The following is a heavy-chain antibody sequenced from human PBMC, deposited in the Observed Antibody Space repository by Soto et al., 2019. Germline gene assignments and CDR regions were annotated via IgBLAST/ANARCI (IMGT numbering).Heavy chain of an antibody. CDR2: IYYTGST. CDR1: GGSISSSDYW. J-gene: IGHJ4*02. CDR3: ARQIGRGSWSLDH. Sequence: QLQLQESGPGLVKPAETLSLTCTVSGGSISSSDYWWGWIRQPTGKGLEWIGSIYYTGSTYYNPSLKSRVIISVDTSKNQFSLRLSSVTAADTAVYYCARQIGRGSWSLDHWGQGTLVTVSS. V-gene: IGHV4-39*01. D-gene: IGHD6-13*01.